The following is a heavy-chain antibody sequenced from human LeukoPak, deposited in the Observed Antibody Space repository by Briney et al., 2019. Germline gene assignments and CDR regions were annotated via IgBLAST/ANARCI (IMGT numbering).Heavy chain of an antibody. D-gene: IGHD1-26*01. CDR1: GFTFSSYA. J-gene: IGHJ4*02. CDR3: AKSSGSYPYLRHFDY. Sequence: GRSLRRSCAASGFTFSSYAMSWVRQAPGKGLEWVSAISGSGGSTYNADSVKGRFTISRDNSKNTLYLQMNSLRAEDTAVYYCAKSSGSYPYLRHFDYWGQGTLVTVSS. CDR2: ISGSGGST. V-gene: IGHV3-23*01.